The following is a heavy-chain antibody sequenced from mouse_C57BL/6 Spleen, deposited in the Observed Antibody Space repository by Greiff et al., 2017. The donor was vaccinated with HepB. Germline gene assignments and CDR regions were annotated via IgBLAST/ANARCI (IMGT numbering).Heavy chain of an antibody. Sequence: EVQLQQSGPELVKPGASVKISCKASGYSFTGYYMNWVKQSPEKSLEWIGEINPSTGGTTYNQKFKAKATLTVDKSSSTAYMQLKSLTSEDSAVYYCATGCSSRYYYAMDYWGQGTSVTVSS. J-gene: IGHJ4*01. V-gene: IGHV1-42*01. CDR2: INPSTGGT. D-gene: IGHD1-1*01. CDR3: ATGCSSRYYYAMDY. CDR1: GYSFTGYY.